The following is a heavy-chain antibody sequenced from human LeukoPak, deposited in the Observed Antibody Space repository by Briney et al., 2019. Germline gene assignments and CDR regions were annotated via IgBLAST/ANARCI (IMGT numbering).Heavy chain of an antibody. J-gene: IGHJ4*02. CDR2: VSGGGDSR. CDR1: GFAFSNYA. CDR3: AKAVRSMVTGGGYFDS. V-gene: IGHV3-23*01. D-gene: IGHD3-10*01. Sequence: QTGGSLRLSCAASGFAFSNYAMSWVRQAPGKGLEWVSSVSGGGDSRYYADSVMGRFTISRDNSKNTLYLQMNSLRAEDTAVYYCAKAVRSMVTGGGYFDSWGRGTLVTVSS.